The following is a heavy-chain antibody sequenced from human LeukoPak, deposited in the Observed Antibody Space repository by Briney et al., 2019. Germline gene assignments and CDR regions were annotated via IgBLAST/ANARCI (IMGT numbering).Heavy chain of an antibody. CDR3: ARSFGSGSYYWDYYYYYMDV. CDR2: INPNTGGT. D-gene: IGHD3-10*01. CDR1: GYNFTGYY. Sequence: ASVKVSCKASGYNFTGYYLHWVRQAPGQGLEWMGWINPNTGGTNYAQNFQGRATMTRDTSSSTAYMELSRLRSDDTAVYYCARSFGSGSYYWDYYYYYMDVWGKGTTVTISS. V-gene: IGHV1-2*02. J-gene: IGHJ6*03.